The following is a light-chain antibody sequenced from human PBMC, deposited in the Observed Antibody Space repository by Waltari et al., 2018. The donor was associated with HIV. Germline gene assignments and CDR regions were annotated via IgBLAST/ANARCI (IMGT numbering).Light chain of an antibody. Sequence: SSELTQDPAVSVALGQTVRITCQGDSLGSHYASWYQQKPGQAPVLVIYGKNNRPSGIPDRFSGSSSGNTASLTITGAQAEDEADYYCNSRDSSGNLVVFGGGTKLTVL. CDR3: NSRDSSGNLVV. J-gene: IGLJ2*01. CDR2: GKN. V-gene: IGLV3-19*01. CDR1: SLGSHY.